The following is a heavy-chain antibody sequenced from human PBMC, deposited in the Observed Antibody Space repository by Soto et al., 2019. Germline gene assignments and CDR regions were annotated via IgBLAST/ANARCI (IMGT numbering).Heavy chain of an antibody. J-gene: IGHJ6*02. CDR2: IRSKAYGGTT. V-gene: IGHV3-49*03. Sequence: QPGGSLRLSCTASGFTVGDYAMSGSRQAPGKGREWVGFIRSKAYGGTTEYAASVKGRFTISRDDSKSIAYLQMNSLKTEDTAVYYCTRDFMVRGVISYYGMDVWGQGTTVTVSS. CDR1: GFTVGDYA. D-gene: IGHD3-10*01. CDR3: TRDFMVRGVISYYGMDV.